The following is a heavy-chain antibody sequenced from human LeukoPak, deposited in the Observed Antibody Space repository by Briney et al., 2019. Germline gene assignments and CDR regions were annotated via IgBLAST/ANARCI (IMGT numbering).Heavy chain of an antibody. V-gene: IGHV4-59*01. CDR1: GGSISSYY. Sequence: SETLSLTCTVSGGSISSYYWSWIRQPPGKGLEWIGYIYYSGSTNYNPSLKSRVTISVDTSKNQFSLKLSPVTAADTAVYYCARRLTAAAVSYFDYWGQGTLVTVSS. CDR2: IYYSGST. D-gene: IGHD6-13*01. CDR3: ARRLTAAAVSYFDY. J-gene: IGHJ4*02.